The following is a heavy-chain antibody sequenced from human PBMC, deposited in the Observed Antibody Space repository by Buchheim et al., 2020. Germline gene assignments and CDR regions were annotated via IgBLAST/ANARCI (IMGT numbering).Heavy chain of an antibody. CDR2: ISYDGSNK. D-gene: IGHD3-10*01. J-gene: IGHJ6*02. CDR1: GFTFSSYG. V-gene: IGHV3-30*18. Sequence: QVQLVESGGGVVQPGRSLRLSCAASGFTFSSYGMHWVRQAPGKGLEWVAVISYDGSNKYYADSVKGRFTISRDNSKNTLYLQMNSLRAEDTAVYYCAKDLHKYAAYHGSGSYWFRSLGAQYGMDVWGQGTT. CDR3: AKDLHKYAAYHGSGSYWFRSLGAQYGMDV.